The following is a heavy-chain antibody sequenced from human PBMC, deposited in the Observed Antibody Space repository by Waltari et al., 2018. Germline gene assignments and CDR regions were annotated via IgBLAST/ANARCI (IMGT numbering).Heavy chain of an antibody. D-gene: IGHD3-22*01. Sequence: VQLVESGGGVVQPGRSLRLSCAVSEFTFSSYAMHWVRQAPGKGLEWVAVISYNERNIYYVDSVKGQFAISRDNSKKMLYLQMNSLRPEDTAVYYCARDYCDRTNCHGMDVWGQGTTVTVSS. CDR1: EFTFSSYA. CDR2: ISYNERNI. V-gene: IGHV3-30*09. CDR3: ARDYCDRTNCHGMDV. J-gene: IGHJ6*02.